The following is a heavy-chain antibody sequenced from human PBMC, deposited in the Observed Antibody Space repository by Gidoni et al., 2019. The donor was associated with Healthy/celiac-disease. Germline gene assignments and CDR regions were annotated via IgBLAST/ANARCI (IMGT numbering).Heavy chain of an antibody. CDR3: ARDAVPHLSSGYYLYYFDY. Sequence: QVQLVQSGAEVKKPGASVKVSCKASGYTFTGYYMHWVRQAPGQGLEWMGWINPNSGGTNYAQKFQGWVTMTRDTSISTAYMELSRLRSDDTAVYYCARDAVPHLSSGYYLYYFDYWGQGTLVTVSS. D-gene: IGHD3-22*01. CDR2: INPNSGGT. J-gene: IGHJ4*02. V-gene: IGHV1-2*04. CDR1: GYTFTGYY.